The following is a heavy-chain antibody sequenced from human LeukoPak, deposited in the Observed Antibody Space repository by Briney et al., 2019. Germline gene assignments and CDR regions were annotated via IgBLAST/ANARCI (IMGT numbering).Heavy chain of an antibody. CDR3: ARGQLADSY. CDR2: IKPDGSEK. CDR1: GFTFTTYW. J-gene: IGHJ4*02. V-gene: IGHV3-7*01. Sequence: GGSLRLSCAASGFTFTTYWMSWIRQTPGKGLEWVAKIKPDGSEKSYVDSVKGRFTISRDNAKNSVFLQMDNLRVEDTALYYCARGQLADSYWGQGALVTVSS. D-gene: IGHD3-22*01.